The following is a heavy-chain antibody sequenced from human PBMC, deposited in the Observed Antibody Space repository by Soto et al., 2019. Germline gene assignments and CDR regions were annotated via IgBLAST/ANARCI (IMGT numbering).Heavy chain of an antibody. CDR1: GGSISSYY. CDR2: IYSLGST. Sequence: SETLSLTCTFSGGSISSYYWSWIRQPPGKGLEWIGYIYSLGSTNYNPSLKSRVTISVDTSKNQFSLKLSSVTAADTAVYYCARGYSYGYYYYYGMDVWGQGTTVTVS. V-gene: IGHV4-59*01. D-gene: IGHD5-18*01. CDR3: ARGYSYGYYYYYGMDV. J-gene: IGHJ6*02.